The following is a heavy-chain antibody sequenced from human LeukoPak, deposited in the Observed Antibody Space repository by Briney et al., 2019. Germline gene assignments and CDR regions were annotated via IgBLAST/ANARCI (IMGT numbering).Heavy chain of an antibody. J-gene: IGHJ4*02. CDR1: GFTFSSYW. D-gene: IGHD3-16*01. CDR2: INSDGSST. Sequence: GGSLRLSCAASGFTFSSYWMHWVRQAPGKGLVWVSRINSDGSSTRYADSVKGRFTISRNNAKNTLYLQMNSLRAEDTAVYYCARDVGDAHDSNADYWGQGTLVTVSS. CDR3: ARDVGDAHDSNADY. V-gene: IGHV3-74*01.